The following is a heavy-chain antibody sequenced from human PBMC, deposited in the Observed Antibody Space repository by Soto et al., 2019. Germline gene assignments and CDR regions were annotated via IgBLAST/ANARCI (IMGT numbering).Heavy chain of an antibody. D-gene: IGHD3-22*01. J-gene: IGHJ4*02. CDR3: ARDSLRDPPYVYYFDSSDYSPRVFDY. CDR1: GGSVSSGTYY. CDR2: IYYSGST. V-gene: IGHV4-61*01. Sequence: PSETLSLTCTVSGGSVSSGTYYWSWILQPPGKGLEWIGYIYYSGSTNYNPSLKRRVTISLDTSKNQFSLNLSSVTAADTAVYYCARDSLRDPPYVYYFDSSDYSPRVFDYWGPGTLVTVSS.